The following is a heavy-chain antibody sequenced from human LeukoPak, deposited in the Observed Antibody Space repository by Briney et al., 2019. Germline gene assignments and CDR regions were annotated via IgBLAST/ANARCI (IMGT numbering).Heavy chain of an antibody. D-gene: IGHD3-10*01. V-gene: IGHV4-30-4*01. CDR3: ARSLLSAGSGSYGFDP. J-gene: IGHJ5*02. CDR1: GGSISSGDYY. CDR2: IYYSEST. Sequence: SETLSLTCSVSGGSISSGDYYWSWIRQPPGKGLEWIGHIYYSESTHHNPSLKSRVTISVDTSKNQFSLKLSSVTATDTAVYYCARSLLSAGSGSYGFDPWGQGTLVTVSS.